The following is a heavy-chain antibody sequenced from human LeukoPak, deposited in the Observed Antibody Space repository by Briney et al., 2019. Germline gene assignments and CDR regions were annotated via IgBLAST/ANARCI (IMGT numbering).Heavy chain of an antibody. CDR2: ISDSGGKT. V-gene: IGHV3-23*01. J-gene: IGHJ4*02. CDR3: AKAGGGYCNNSSC. Sequence: HPGGSLRLSCAASGFTFSNYSMSWVRQAPGKGLECVSAISDSGGKTDYAASVRGRFTIDRDNSKDTLYLQINSLGAADTAVYYCAKAGGGYCNNSSCWGQGTLVTVSS. D-gene: IGHD2-2*01. CDR1: GFTFSNYS.